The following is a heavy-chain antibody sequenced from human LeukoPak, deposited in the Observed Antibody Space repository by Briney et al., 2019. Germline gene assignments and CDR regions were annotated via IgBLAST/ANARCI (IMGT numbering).Heavy chain of an antibody. CDR2: INPNSGGT. Sequence: ASVKVTRKASGYTSTGYYMHWVRQAPGQGLEWMGRINPNSGGTNYAQKFQGRVTMTRDTSISTAYMELSRLRSDDTAVYYCARVGAAAGTAFDIWGQGTMVTVSS. D-gene: IGHD6-13*01. J-gene: IGHJ3*02. CDR3: ARVGAAAGTAFDI. CDR1: GYTSTGYY. V-gene: IGHV1-2*06.